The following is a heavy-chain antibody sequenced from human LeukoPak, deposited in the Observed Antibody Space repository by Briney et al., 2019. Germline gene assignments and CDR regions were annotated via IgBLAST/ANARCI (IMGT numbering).Heavy chain of an antibody. Sequence: GGSLTLSCAVSGFTFNTYFMHWVRQSPGKGLVWVSHIGADGTDTAYADSAKGRFTISRDNAKDTLYLQMHSLRAEDTAVYYCARGSVAGTLDYYYYGMDVWGQGTTVTVSS. V-gene: IGHV3-74*01. CDR1: GFTFNTYF. CDR2: IGADGTDT. J-gene: IGHJ6*02. D-gene: IGHD6-19*01. CDR3: ARGSVAGTLDYYYYGMDV.